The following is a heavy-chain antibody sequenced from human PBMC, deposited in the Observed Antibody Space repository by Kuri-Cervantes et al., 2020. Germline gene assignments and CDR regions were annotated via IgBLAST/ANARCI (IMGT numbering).Heavy chain of an antibody. CDR3: AKGNTCTVGASAFDY. J-gene: IGHJ4*02. D-gene: IGHD1-26*01. V-gene: IGHV3-21*04. CDR1: GFTFSTFS. CDR2: ISSSSYI. Sequence: GESLKISCAASGFTFSTFSMNWVRQAPGKGLEWVSSISSSSYIYYADSVKGRFTISRDNAKNLLYLQMNSLRPEDTAEYYCAKGNTCTVGASAFDYWGQGTLVTVSS.